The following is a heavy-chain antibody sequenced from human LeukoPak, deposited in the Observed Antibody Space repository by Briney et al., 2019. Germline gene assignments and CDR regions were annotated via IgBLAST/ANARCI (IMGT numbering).Heavy chain of an antibody. CDR2: ISAYNGNT. D-gene: IGHD3-10*01. CDR3: ARDQRLLPGWFDP. J-gene: IGHJ5*02. V-gene: IGHV1-18*04. CDR1: GYTFTGYY. Sequence: ASVKVSCKASGYTFTGYYMHWVRQAPGQGLEWMGWISAYNGNTNYAQKLQGRVTMTTDTSTSTAYMELRSLRSDDTAVYYCARDQRLLPGWFDPWGQGTLVTVSS.